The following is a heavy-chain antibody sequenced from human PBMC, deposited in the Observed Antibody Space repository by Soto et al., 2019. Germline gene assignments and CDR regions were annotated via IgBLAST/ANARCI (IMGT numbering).Heavy chain of an antibody. CDR1: GFSLTTDGVG. Sequence: QITLKESGPTLVKPTQTLTLTCSFSGFSLTTDGVGVGWVRQPPGEALEWLALIYWDDDERYSPSLKTRLTITKDPSKNPVVLIMTNMAPVETATYYCAHSRNLITEDAQVGDFDYWGQGTLVTVSS. CDR2: IYWDDDE. J-gene: IGHJ4*02. CDR3: AHSRNLITEDAQVGDFDY. V-gene: IGHV2-5*02. D-gene: IGHD3-10*01.